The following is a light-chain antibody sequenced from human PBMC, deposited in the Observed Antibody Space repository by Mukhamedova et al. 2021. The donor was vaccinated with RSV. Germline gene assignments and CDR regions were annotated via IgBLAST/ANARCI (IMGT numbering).Light chain of an antibody. V-gene: IGKV1-33*01. CDR3: QHYNHIPPAYT. Sequence: WYQRRVHGKAPRLLIFDASRLETGVPSRFSGRGSGTNFTFTINSLQPEDIATYYCQHYNHIPPAYTFGLGTKVDIK. CDR2: DAS. J-gene: IGKJ2*01.